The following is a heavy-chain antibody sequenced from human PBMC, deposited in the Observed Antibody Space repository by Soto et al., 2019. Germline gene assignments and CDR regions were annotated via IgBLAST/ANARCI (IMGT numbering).Heavy chain of an antibody. CDR3: VRDRGYPDSFDI. D-gene: IGHD6-13*01. Sequence: EVQLVESGGGLVQPGESLRLSCAASGFTFSPFYMHWVRQAPGKGLEWVSHINGDGTTTVYADYVKGRFTISRDNAKSTLYLQMSSLRTEDTAVYYCVRDRGYPDSFDIWGQGTMVTVSS. CDR1: GFTFSPFY. V-gene: IGHV3-74*01. CDR2: INGDGTTT. J-gene: IGHJ3*02.